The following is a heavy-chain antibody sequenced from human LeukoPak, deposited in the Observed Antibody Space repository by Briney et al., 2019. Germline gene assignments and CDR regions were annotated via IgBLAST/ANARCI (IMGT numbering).Heavy chain of an antibody. D-gene: IGHD2-8*01. Sequence: SETLSLTCAVSGGSISSSNWWSWIRQPPGKGLEWIGSIYYSGSTYYNSSLKSRVTISVDTSKNQFSLKLSSVTAADTAVYYCARLKRTGYCTSGVCYFDYWGQGTLVTVSS. V-gene: IGHV4-39*01. CDR1: GGSISSSNW. CDR3: ARLKRTGYCTSGVCYFDY. J-gene: IGHJ4*02. CDR2: IYYSGST.